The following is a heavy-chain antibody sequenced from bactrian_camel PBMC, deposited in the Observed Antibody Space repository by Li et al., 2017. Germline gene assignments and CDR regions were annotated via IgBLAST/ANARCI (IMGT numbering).Heavy chain of an antibody. V-gene: IGHV3S26*01. CDR3: AADGVNLQLARGYNY. D-gene: IGHD6*01. CDR1: GYTLSSYC. CDR2: INPDGDT. J-gene: IGHJ4*01. Sequence: HVQLVESGGGSVQAGGSLRLSCAASGYTLSSYCMAWFRQAPRKEREGVAGINPDGDTNHDDSMKGRFTISRDNAKNTLYLQMNSLKPDDTAMYYCAADGVNLQLARGYNYWGQGTQVTVS.